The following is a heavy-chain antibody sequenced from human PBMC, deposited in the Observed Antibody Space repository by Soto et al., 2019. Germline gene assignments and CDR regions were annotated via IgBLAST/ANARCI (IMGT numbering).Heavy chain of an antibody. CDR1: GGSISSYY. J-gene: IGHJ4*02. V-gene: IGHV4-59*01. CDR2: IYYSGST. CDR3: ARDRGSSSWDGGGFDY. D-gene: IGHD6-13*01. Sequence: QVQLQESGPGLVKPSETLSLTCTVSGGSISSYYWSWIRQPPGKGLEWIGYIYYSGSTNYNPSLKSRVTISVDTSKNQFSLKLSSVTAADTAVYYCARDRGSSSWDGGGFDYWGQGTLVTVSS.